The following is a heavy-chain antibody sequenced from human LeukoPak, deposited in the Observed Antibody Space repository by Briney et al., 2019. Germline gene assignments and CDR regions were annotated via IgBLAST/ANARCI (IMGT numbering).Heavy chain of an antibody. V-gene: IGHV1-2*02. CDR2: INPNSGGT. D-gene: IGHD2-2*01. J-gene: IGHJ3*02. Sequence: ASVKVSCKASGYTFTGYYMHWVRQAPGQGLEWMGWINPNSGGTNYAQKFQGRVTMTRDTSISTAYMELSRLRSDDTAVYYCARVRYCSSTSCWTQKRDAFDIWGQGTMVTVSS. CDR1: GYTFTGYY. CDR3: ARVRYCSSTSCWTQKRDAFDI.